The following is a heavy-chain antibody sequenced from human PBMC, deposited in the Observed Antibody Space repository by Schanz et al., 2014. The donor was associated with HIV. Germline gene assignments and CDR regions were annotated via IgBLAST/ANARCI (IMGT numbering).Heavy chain of an antibody. Sequence: QVHLQQWGAGLLKPSETLSLTCAVYGGSFSGYYWSWIRQPPGKGLEWIGEINHSGSTNYSPSLKSRVTISVDASKRRFPRNGASVTAADTAVYYCARGVRRDCRTPDCNTGWFDPWGQGTLVTVSS. D-gene: IGHD2-15*01. J-gene: IGHJ5*02. CDR1: GGSFSGYY. V-gene: IGHV4-34*02. CDR3: ARGVRRDCRTPDCNTGWFDP. CDR2: INHSGST.